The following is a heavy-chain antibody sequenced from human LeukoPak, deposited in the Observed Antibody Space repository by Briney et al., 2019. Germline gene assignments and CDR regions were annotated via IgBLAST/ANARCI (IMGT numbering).Heavy chain of an antibody. CDR3: ARGIPIPATHPIDY. V-gene: IGHV3-23*01. D-gene: IGHD2-21*01. CDR2: ISGNGGST. J-gene: IGHJ4*02. Sequence: GGSLRLSCAASGFTFSSYAMSWVRQAPGKGLEWVSAISGNGGSTYYADSVKGRFTISRDNSKNTLYLQMNSLRADDTAVYYCARGIPIPATHPIDYWGQGSLVTVSS. CDR1: GFTFSSYA.